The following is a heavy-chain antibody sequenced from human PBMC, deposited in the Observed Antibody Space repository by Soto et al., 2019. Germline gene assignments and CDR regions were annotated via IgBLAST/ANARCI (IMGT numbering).Heavy chain of an antibody. V-gene: IGHV4-4*07. J-gene: IGHJ4*02. D-gene: IGHD3-10*01. Sequence: QVQLQESGPGLVRPSETLSLTCTVSGGSISGYYWSWIRQPAEKGLEWIGRIYISGGTNYSPSLKSRVTMSVDTSKNQFSLKVSSVTAADTAVYYCAREIYYGAGYFDYWGQGALVTVSS. CDR2: IYISGGT. CDR1: GGSISGYY. CDR3: AREIYYGAGYFDY.